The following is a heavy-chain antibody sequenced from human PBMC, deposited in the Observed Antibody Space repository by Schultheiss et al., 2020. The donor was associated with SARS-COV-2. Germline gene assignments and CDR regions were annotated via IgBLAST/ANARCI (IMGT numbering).Heavy chain of an antibody. D-gene: IGHD6-13*01. Sequence: SETLSLTCTVSGGSISSGGYYWSWIRQPPGKGLEWIGYIYYSGSTDYNPSLKSRLTMSVDTSKNQFSLKLTSVTAADTAVYYCARGQLLPSYIAAAGNDAFDIWGQGTMVTVSS. J-gene: IGHJ3*02. CDR1: GGSISSGGYY. CDR3: ARGQLLPSYIAAAGNDAFDI. V-gene: IGHV4-61*08. CDR2: IYYSGST.